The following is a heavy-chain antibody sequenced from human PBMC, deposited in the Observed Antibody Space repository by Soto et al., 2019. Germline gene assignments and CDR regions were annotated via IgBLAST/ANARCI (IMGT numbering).Heavy chain of an antibody. Sequence: EVQLLESGGGLVQPGGSLRLSCAASGFTFSSYAMSWVRQAPGKGLEWVSAISGSGGSTYYADSVKGRFTISRDNSKNTLYLQMNSLRAEDTAVYYCAKLDGDPGGKYYYYYMDVWGKGTTVTVSS. V-gene: IGHV3-23*01. CDR1: GFTFSSYA. CDR3: AKLDGDPGGKYYYYYMDV. CDR2: ISGSGGST. D-gene: IGHD4-17*01. J-gene: IGHJ6*03.